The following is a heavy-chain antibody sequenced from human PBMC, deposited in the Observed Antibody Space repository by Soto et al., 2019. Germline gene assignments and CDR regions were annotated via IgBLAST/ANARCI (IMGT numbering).Heavy chain of an antibody. J-gene: IGHJ4*02. D-gene: IGHD4-17*01. CDR2: IYYSGST. CDR3: ARLKHYGDYFDY. CDR1: GGSISSYY. V-gene: IGHV4-59*08. Sequence: SETLSLTCTVSGGSISSYYWSWIRQPPGKGLEWIGYIYYSGSTNYNPSLKSRVTISVDTSKNQFSLKLSSVTAADTAAYYCARLKHYGDYFDYWGQGTLVTVSS.